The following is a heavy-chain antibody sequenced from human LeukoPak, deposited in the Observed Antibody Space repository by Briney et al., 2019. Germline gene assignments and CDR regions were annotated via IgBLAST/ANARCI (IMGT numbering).Heavy chain of an antibody. D-gene: IGHD3-10*01. CDR1: GFTFSDYY. CDR2: ISSSSSYT. CDR3: ARDLMVRGVSYYGMDV. Sequence: GGSLRLSCADSGFTFSDYYMSWIRQAPGKGPEGVSYISSSSSYTNYADSVKGRFTISRDNAKNSLYLQMNSLRAEDTAVYYCARDLMVRGVSYYGMDVWGKGTTVTVSS. J-gene: IGHJ6*04. V-gene: IGHV3-11*06.